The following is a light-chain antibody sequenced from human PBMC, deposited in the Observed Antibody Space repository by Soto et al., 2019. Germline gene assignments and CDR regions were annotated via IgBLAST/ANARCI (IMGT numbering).Light chain of an antibody. CDR1: SSDIGSYNL. CDR2: CVS. CDR3: CSYTTSNTRQIV. Sequence: QSALTQPASVSASPGRSITISLTGTSSDIGSYNLASWYQHHPGKAPKLIIYCVSKWPSGLSTRFSGSKSGNTASLTISGLQAEDEADYYCCSYTTSNTRQIVFGTGTKVTVL. V-gene: IGLV2-14*02. J-gene: IGLJ1*01.